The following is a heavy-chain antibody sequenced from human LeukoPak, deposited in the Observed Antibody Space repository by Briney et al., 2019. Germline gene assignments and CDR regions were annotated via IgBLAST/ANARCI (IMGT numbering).Heavy chain of an antibody. J-gene: IGHJ4*02. V-gene: IGHV3-48*01. Sequence: GGSLRLSCAASGFTFSTYSMNWVRQAPGKGLEWVSYISLRSSTIYYADSVRGRFTISRDNAKNSLYLQMNSLRAEDTAVYYCAKAATPFLSGEIFDYWGQGTLVTVSS. D-gene: IGHD3-10*01. CDR3: AKAATPFLSGEIFDY. CDR1: GFTFSTYS. CDR2: ISLRSSTI.